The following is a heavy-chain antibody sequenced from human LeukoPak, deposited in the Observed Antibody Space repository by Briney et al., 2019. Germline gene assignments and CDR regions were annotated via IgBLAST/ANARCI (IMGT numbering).Heavy chain of an antibody. D-gene: IGHD2-2*01. CDR1: GGSISSSSYC. V-gene: IGHV4-39*01. CDR2: IYYSGST. CDR3: ASGGRYCSSTSRYYFDY. Sequence: PPETLSLTCTVSGGSISSSSYCWGWIRQPPGKGLEWIGSIYYSGSTYYNPSLKSRVTISVDTSKNQFSLKLSSVTAADTAVYYCASGGRYCSSTSRYYFDYRGQGTLVTVSS. J-gene: IGHJ4*02.